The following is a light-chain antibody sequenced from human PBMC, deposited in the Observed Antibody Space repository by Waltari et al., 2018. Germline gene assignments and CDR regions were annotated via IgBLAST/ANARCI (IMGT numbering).Light chain of an antibody. Sequence: DIDMTQSPSSLSASVGDRVTITCQASQDVSKHVNWYQQKPGKAPKFLVYDASSLEKGVPSRFSGGGSGTHFTFTINSLQPEDFATYYCQQYDNLPYTFGQGTKLEIK. CDR3: QQYDNLPYT. V-gene: IGKV1-33*01. J-gene: IGKJ2*01. CDR1: QDVSKH. CDR2: DAS.